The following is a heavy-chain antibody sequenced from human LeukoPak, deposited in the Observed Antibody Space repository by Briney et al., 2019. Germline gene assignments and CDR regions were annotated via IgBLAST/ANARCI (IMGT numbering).Heavy chain of an antibody. Sequence: GESLKVSCKGSGYSFASYWIGWVRQMPGKGLEWMGIIYPGDSDIRYSPSVQGQVTISVDKSISTAYLQWSSLKASDTAIYYCARVGNFGSPVDYWGQGTLVTVSS. D-gene: IGHD2-15*01. CDR1: GYSFASYW. CDR3: ARVGNFGSPVDY. V-gene: IGHV5-51*01. CDR2: IYPGDSDI. J-gene: IGHJ4*02.